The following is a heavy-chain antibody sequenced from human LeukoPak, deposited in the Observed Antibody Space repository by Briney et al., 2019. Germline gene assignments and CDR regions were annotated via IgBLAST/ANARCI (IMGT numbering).Heavy chain of an antibody. CDR1: GFTFSSYG. V-gene: IGHV3-33*08. D-gene: IGHD1-26*01. CDR2: IWYDGSNK. CDR3: ARDSLMGGSYFVY. Sequence: GGSLKLSCAASGFTFSSYGMHWVRQAPGKGLEWVAVIWYDGSNKYYADSVKGRFTISRDNSKNTLYLQMNSLRAEDTAVYYCARDSLMGGSYFVYWGQGTLVTVSS. J-gene: IGHJ4*02.